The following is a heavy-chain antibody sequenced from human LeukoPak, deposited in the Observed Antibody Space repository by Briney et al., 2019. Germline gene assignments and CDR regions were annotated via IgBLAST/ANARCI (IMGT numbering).Heavy chain of an antibody. D-gene: IGHD6-13*01. CDR3: ARHNVSSSWYGTPFDY. CDR1: GYSFTSYW. J-gene: IGHJ4*02. CDR2: IYPADSDT. Sequence: GESLKISCEGSGYSFTSYWIGWLRQMPGKGLEWMGIIYPADSDTRYSPSFQGQVTISADKSISTAYLQWSSLKASDTAMYYCARHNVSSSWYGTPFDYWGQGTLVTVSS. V-gene: IGHV5-51*01.